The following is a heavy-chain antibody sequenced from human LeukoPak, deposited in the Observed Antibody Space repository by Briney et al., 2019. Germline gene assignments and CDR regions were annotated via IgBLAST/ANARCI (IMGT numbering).Heavy chain of an antibody. D-gene: IGHD5-18*01. V-gene: IGHV3-NL1*01. CDR1: GFTFSSYG. Sequence: PGGSLRLSCAASGFTFSSYGMHWVRQAPGKGLEWVSVIYSGGSTYYADSVKGRFTISRDNSKNTLYLQMNSLRAEDTAVYYCARDRGYSYGFFDYWGHGTLVTVSS. CDR2: IYSGGST. J-gene: IGHJ4*01. CDR3: ARDRGYSYGFFDY.